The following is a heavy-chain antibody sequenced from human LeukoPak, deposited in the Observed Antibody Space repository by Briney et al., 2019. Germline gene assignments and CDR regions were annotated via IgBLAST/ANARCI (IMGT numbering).Heavy chain of an antibody. J-gene: IGHJ4*02. CDR2: IYPGDSDS. CDR3: ARLTVNEFDY. D-gene: IGHD4-17*01. Sequence: GESLKISCKGSGYSFNSYWIGWVRQMPGKGLEWMGIIYPGDSDSKYSLSFQGQVTISADKSISTAYLQWSSLKASDTAMYYCARLTVNEFDYWGQGALVTVSS. CDR1: GYSFNSYW. V-gene: IGHV5-51*01.